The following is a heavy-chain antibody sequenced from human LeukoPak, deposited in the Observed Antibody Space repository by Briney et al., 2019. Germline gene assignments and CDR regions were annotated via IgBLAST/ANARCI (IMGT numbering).Heavy chain of an antibody. J-gene: IGHJ5*02. CDR3: ARGPSPYYDFWSGYSGPFDP. V-gene: IGHV3-53*01. Sequence: GGSLRLSCAASGFTVSSNYMSWVRQAPGKGLEWVSVIYSGGSTYYADSEKGRFTISRDNSKNTLYLQMNSLRAEDTAVYYCARGPSPYYDFWSGYSGPFDPWGQGTLVTVSS. CDR2: IYSGGST. CDR1: GFTVSSNY. D-gene: IGHD3-3*01.